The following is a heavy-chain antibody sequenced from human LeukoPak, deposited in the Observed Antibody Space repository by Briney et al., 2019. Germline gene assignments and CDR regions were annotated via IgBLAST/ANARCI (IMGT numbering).Heavy chain of an antibody. V-gene: IGHV3-7*01. CDR2: IKQDGSEK. J-gene: IGHJ4*02. CDR1: GFTSSSYW. CDR3: AYTGSSRRGY. D-gene: IGHD3-16*02. Sequence: PGGSLRLSCAASGFTSSSYWMSWVRQAPGKGLEWVANIKQDGSEKYYVDSVKGRFTISRDNAKNSLYLQMNSLRAEDTAVYYCAYTGSSRRGYWGQGTLVTVSS.